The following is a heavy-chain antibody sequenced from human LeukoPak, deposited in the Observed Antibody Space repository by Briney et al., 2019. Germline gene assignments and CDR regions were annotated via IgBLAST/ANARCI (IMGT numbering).Heavy chain of an antibody. J-gene: IGHJ5*02. CDR3: AREEGLDNWFDP. V-gene: IGHV1-69*04. Sequence: GSSVKVSCKASGDTFIPYTFSWVRRAPGRGLEWMGRIIPSLDISNYAQKFQGRVTLSADKATTTTYMELTSLRSEDTAVYYCAREEGLDNWFDPWGQGTLVSVSS. CDR2: IIPSLDIS. CDR1: GDTFIPYT.